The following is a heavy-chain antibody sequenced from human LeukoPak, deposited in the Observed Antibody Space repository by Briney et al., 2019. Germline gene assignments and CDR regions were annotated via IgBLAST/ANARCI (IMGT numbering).Heavy chain of an antibody. V-gene: IGHV1-69*13. D-gene: IGHD3-10*01. Sequence: GASVKVSCKASRGTFSNYGISWVRQAPGQGLEWMGGIIPTLGTANVAQKFQGKVTITADELTSTAYMELSSLTSVDTAVYYCAREVLMVRGATLPAFDVWGQGTIVTVSS. CDR3: AREVLMVRGATLPAFDV. CDR1: RGTFSNYG. CDR2: IIPTLGTA. J-gene: IGHJ3*01.